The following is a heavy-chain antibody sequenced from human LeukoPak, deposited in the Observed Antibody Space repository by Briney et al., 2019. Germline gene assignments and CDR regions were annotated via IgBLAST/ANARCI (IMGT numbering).Heavy chain of an antibody. V-gene: IGHV4-38-2*02. Sequence: SETLSLTCTVSGYSISSGYYWGWIRQPPGKGLEWIGSIYHSGSTYYNPSLKSRVTISVDTSKNQFSLKLSSVTAADTAVYYCARDHAKIGQPPGAFDIWGQGTMVTVSS. CDR2: IYHSGST. J-gene: IGHJ3*02. CDR1: GYSISSGYY. CDR3: ARDHAKIGQPPGAFDI. D-gene: IGHD2/OR15-2a*01.